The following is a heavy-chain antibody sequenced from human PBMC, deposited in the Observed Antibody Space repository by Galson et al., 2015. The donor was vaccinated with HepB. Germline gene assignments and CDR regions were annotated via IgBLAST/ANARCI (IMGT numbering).Heavy chain of an antibody. V-gene: IGHV3-7*05. Sequence: SLRLSCAASGFTFDTYWMSWVRQAPGRGLEWVAQINPGGSDIYYLDSVRGRFTISRDNAQNSLFLQMNSLRAEDTAVYYCVRDAPHNWNDLKDYGMDVWGQGTTVTVSS. CDR1: GFTFDTYW. CDR2: INPGGSDI. CDR3: VRDAPHNWNDLKDYGMDV. D-gene: IGHD1-1*01. J-gene: IGHJ6*02.